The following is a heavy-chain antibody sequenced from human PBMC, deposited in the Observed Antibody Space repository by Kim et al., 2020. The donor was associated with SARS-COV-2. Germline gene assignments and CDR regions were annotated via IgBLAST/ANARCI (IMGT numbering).Heavy chain of an antibody. CDR1: GYTLTELS. CDR2: FDPEDGET. CDR3: ATVSYSSGWWGTRAFDI. D-gene: IGHD6-19*01. Sequence: ASVKVSCKVSGYTLTELSMHWVRQAPGKGLEWMGGFDPEDGETIYAQKFQGRVTMTEDTSTDTAYMELSSLRSEDTAVYYCATVSYSSGWWGTRAFDIWGQGTMVTVSS. J-gene: IGHJ3*02. V-gene: IGHV1-24*01.